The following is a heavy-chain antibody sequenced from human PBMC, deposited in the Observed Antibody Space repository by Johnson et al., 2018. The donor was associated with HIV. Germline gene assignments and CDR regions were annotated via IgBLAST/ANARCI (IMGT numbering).Heavy chain of an antibody. CDR1: GFTFSSYA. D-gene: IGHD2-8*01. Sequence: QVLLLESGGGVVQPGRSLRLSCAASGFTFSSYAMHWVRQAPGKGLEWVAVISYDGSNKYYADSVKGRFTISRDNSKNTLYLQMNSLRAEDTAVYYCARGLNCTNGVCYTWAFDIWGQGTMVTVSS. V-gene: IGHV3-30-3*01. CDR3: ARGLNCTNGVCYTWAFDI. CDR2: ISYDGSNK. J-gene: IGHJ3*02.